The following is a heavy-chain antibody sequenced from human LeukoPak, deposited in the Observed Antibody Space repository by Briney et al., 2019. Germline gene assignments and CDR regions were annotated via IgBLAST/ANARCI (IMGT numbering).Heavy chain of an antibody. CDR3: ARDATLNSGHPPDY. CDR1: GFTFSSYS. D-gene: IGHD5-12*01. CDR2: ISSSSSYI. J-gene: IGHJ4*02. V-gene: IGHV3-21*01. Sequence: GGSLRLSCAASGFTFSSYSMNWVRQAPGKGLEWVSSISSSSSYIYYADSVKGRFTISRDNAKNSLYLQMNGLRAEDTAVYYCARDATLNSGHPPDYWGQGTLVTVSS.